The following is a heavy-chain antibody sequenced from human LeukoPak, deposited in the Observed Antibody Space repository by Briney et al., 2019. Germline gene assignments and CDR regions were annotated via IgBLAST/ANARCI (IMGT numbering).Heavy chain of an antibody. V-gene: IGHV3-21*01. CDR2: ISPSSSYI. J-gene: IGHJ4*02. CDR1: GFSFSGYN. D-gene: IGHD6-19*01. Sequence: GGSLRLSCAASGFSFSGYNINWVRQAPGKGLEWVSSISPSSSYIYYADSVKGRFTISRDNAKNTLYLQMNSLRAEDTAVYYCAREVYSSGWSSFDYWGQGTLVTVSS. CDR3: AREVYSSGWSSFDY.